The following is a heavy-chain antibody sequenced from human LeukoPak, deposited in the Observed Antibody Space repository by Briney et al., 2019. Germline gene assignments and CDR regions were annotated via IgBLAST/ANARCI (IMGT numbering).Heavy chain of an antibody. CDR2: ISSDGGTK. CDR3: ARKGSSSWYGGGWAY. CDR1: GFTFSSYP. D-gene: IGHD6-13*01. Sequence: GRSLRLSCTASGFTFSSYPMHWVRQAPGKGLEWLAVISSDGGTKYYPDSVQGRFTVSRDNSQNTLSLQMNSLRPEDTAVFYCARKGSSSWYGGGWAYWGQGILVTVSS. J-gene: IGHJ4*02. V-gene: IGHV3-30-3*01.